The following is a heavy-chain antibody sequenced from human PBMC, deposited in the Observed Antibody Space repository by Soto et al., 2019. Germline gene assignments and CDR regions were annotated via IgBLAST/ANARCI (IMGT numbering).Heavy chain of an antibody. D-gene: IGHD5-12*01. Sequence: GAVKVACKASGYKFTSYDIKWVRQAPAQGPEWMGCISAYNGNTNYAQKLQGRVTMTTDTSTSTAYMELRSLRSDDTAVYYCARDDLRIDTIFIVATTNYYYGMDVWGQGTTVTVSS. CDR2: ISAYNGNT. CDR1: GYKFTSYD. J-gene: IGHJ6*02. CDR3: ARDDLRIDTIFIVATTNYYYGMDV. V-gene: IGHV1-18*01.